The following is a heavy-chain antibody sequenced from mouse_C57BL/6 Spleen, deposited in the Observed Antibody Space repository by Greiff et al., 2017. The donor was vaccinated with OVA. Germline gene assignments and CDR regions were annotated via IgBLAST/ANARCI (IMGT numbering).Heavy chain of an antibody. CDR1: GYTFTSYW. CDR2: IDPSDSYT. J-gene: IGHJ2*01. V-gene: IGHV1-50*01. Sequence: VKLQQPGAELVQPGASVKLSCKASGYTFTSYWMQWVKQRPGQGLEWIGEIDPSDSYTNYNHKFKGKSTLTVDKSSSTAYMQLSSLTSEDSAVYYCARGAGPDYWGQGTTLTVSS. D-gene: IGHD4-1*01. CDR3: ARGAGPDY.